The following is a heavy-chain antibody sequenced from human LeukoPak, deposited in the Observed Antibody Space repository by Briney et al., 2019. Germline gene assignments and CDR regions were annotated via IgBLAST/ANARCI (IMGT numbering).Heavy chain of an antibody. Sequence: KPSETLSLTCSVSGGSVSSGNYYWSWIRQPPGKGPEWIGYIYYSGSTNYNPSLKSRVTISVDTSKNQFSLKLSSVTAADTAVYYCARDPSGYFNYWGQGTLATVSS. J-gene: IGHJ4*02. D-gene: IGHD3-22*01. CDR1: GGSVSSGNYY. CDR2: IYYSGST. CDR3: ARDPSGYFNY. V-gene: IGHV4-61*01.